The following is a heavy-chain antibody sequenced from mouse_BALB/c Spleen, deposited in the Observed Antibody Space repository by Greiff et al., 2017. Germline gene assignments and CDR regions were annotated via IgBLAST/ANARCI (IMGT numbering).Heavy chain of an antibody. CDR1: GYAFSSYW. J-gene: IGHJ2*01. CDR3: ARSNYYGSSPYYFDY. V-gene: IGHV1-80*01. D-gene: IGHD1-1*01. CDR2: IYPGDGDT. Sequence: VQLQQSGAELVRPGSSVKISCKASGYAFSSYWMNWVKQRPGQGLEWIGQIYPGDGDTNYNGKFKGKATLTADKSSSTAYMQLSSLTSEDSAVYFCARSNYYGSSPYYFDYWGQGTTLTVSS.